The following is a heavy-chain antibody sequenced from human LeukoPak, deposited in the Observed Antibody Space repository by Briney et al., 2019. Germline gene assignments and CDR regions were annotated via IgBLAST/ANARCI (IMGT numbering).Heavy chain of an antibody. CDR1: GFTFSSYE. V-gene: IGHV3-48*03. CDR3: VTKWRWLQF. J-gene: IGHJ4*02. CDR2: ISGSASTI. Sequence: GGSLRLSCAASGFTFSSYEMNWVRQAPGKGLEWVSYISGSASTIHYADSVKGRFTISRDNAKNSLYLQMNSLRAEDTAVYYCVTKWRWLQFWGQGTLVTVSS. D-gene: IGHD5-24*01.